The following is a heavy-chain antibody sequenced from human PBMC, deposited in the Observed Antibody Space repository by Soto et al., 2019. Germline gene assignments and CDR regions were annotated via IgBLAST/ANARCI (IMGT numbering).Heavy chain of an antibody. CDR1: GFTFSSYG. J-gene: IGHJ5*02. CDR3: ARDPYCSGGSCYSDNWFDP. Sequence: QVQLVESGGGVVQPGRSLRLSCAASGFTFSSYGMHWVRQAPGKGLEGVAVIWYDGSNKYYADSVKGRFTISRDNSKNTLYLQMNSLRAEDTAVYYCARDPYCSGGSCYSDNWFDPWGQGTLVTVSS. CDR2: IWYDGSNK. V-gene: IGHV3-33*01. D-gene: IGHD2-15*01.